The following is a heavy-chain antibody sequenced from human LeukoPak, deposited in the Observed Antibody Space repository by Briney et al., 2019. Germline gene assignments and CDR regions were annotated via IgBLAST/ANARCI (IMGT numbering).Heavy chain of an antibody. CDR3: AKDYCSGGSCYFLVYYYYMDV. CDR1: GFTFSSYA. J-gene: IGHJ6*03. Sequence: GGSLRLSCAASGFTFSSYAMHWVRQAPGKGLEWVAVISYDGSNKYYADSVKGRFTISRDNSKNTLYLQMNSLRAEDTAVYYCAKDYCSGGSCYFLVYYYYMDVWGKGTTVTISS. CDR2: ISYDGSNK. V-gene: IGHV3-30*04. D-gene: IGHD2-15*01.